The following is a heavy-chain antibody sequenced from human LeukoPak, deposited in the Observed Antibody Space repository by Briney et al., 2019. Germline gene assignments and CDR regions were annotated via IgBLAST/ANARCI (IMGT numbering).Heavy chain of an antibody. D-gene: IGHD6-13*01. Sequence: SETLSLTCTVSGGSISSGGYYWSWIRQHPGKGLEWIGYIYYSGSTYYNPSLKSQVTISVDTSKNQFSLKLSSVTAADTAVYYCARDSRIAAAGTRSAFDIWGQGTMVTVSS. V-gene: IGHV4-31*01. CDR1: GGSISSGGYY. CDR2: IYYSGST. CDR3: ARDSRIAAAGTRSAFDI. J-gene: IGHJ3*02.